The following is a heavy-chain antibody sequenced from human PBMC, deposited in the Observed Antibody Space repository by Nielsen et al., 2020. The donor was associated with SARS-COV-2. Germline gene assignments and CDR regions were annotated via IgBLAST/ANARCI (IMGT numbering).Heavy chain of an antibody. D-gene: IGHD3-3*01. J-gene: IGHJ6*02. CDR1: GYTFTSYA. CDR3: ARGVQFLEWLPETYYYGMDV. V-gene: IGHV7-4-1*02. CDR2: INTNTGNP. Sequence: ASVKVSCKASGYTFTSYAMNWVRQAPGQGLEWMGWINTNTGNPTYAQGFTGRFVFSLDTSVSTAYLQISSLKAEDTAVYYCARGVQFLEWLPETYYYGMDVWGQGTTVTVSS.